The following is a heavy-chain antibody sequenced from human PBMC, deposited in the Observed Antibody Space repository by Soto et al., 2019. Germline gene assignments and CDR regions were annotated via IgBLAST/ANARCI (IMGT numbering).Heavy chain of an antibody. V-gene: IGHV4-59*01. CDR3: ARVRLAAAGYYGMDV. Sequence: PSETLSLTCTVSGGSISSYYWSWIRQPPGKGLEWIGYIYYSGSTNYNPSLKSRVTISVDTSKNQFSLKLSSVTAADTAVYYCARVRLAAAGYYGMDVWGQGTTVTVSS. J-gene: IGHJ6*02. CDR1: GGSISSYY. D-gene: IGHD6-13*01. CDR2: IYYSGST.